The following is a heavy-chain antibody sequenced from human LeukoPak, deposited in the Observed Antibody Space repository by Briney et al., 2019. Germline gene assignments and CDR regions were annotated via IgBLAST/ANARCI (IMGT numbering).Heavy chain of an antibody. V-gene: IGHV3-30*03. Sequence: GGSLRLSCAASGFTFSSYGMHWVRQAPGKGLEWVAVISYDGSNKYYADSVKGRFTISRDNSKNTLYLQMNSLRAEDTAVCYCATIVPAATGFDPWGQGTLVTVSS. CDR2: ISYDGSNK. D-gene: IGHD2-2*01. J-gene: IGHJ5*02. CDR1: GFTFSSYG. CDR3: ATIVPAATGFDP.